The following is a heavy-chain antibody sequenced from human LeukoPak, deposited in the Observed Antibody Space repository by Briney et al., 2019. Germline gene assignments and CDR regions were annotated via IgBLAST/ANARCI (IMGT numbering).Heavy chain of an antibody. V-gene: IGHV3-53*01. CDR3: ARDVDWAFDI. J-gene: IGHJ3*02. Sequence: GGSLRLSCAASGFTVSSNYMSWVRQAPGKGLEWVSVVYSGGSTYYADSVKGRFTNSRDNAKNSLYLQMNSLRDEDTAVYYCARDVDWAFDIWGQGTMVTVSS. CDR2: VYSGGST. CDR1: GFTVSSNY. D-gene: IGHD3/OR15-3a*01.